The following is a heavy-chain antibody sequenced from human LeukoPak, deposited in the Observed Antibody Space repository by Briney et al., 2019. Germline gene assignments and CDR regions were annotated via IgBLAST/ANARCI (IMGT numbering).Heavy chain of an antibody. CDR1: GFTFSSYG. D-gene: IGHD6-13*01. V-gene: IGHV3-33*01. CDR3: ARDCRAAAAYYYYGMDV. CDR2: IWYDGSNK. J-gene: IGHJ6*04. Sequence: PGGSLRLSCAASGFTFSSYGMHWVRQAPGTGLEWVAVIWYDGSNKYYADSVKGRFTISRDNSKNTLYLQMNSLRAEDTAVYYCARDCRAAAAYYYYGMDVWGKGTTVTVSS.